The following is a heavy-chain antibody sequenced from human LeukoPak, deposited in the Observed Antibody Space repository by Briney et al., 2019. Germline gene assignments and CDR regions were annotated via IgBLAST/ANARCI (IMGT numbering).Heavy chain of an antibody. J-gene: IGHJ4*02. Sequence: ASVKVSCKASGYTFTNYGISWVRQAPGQALEWMGWISTYNGNAKYAQKFQGRVTVTTDTSTSTASMELRSLRSDDTAVYYCARGDSNSNYDYWGQGTLVTVSS. CDR3: ARGDSNSNYDY. CDR1: GYTFTNYG. V-gene: IGHV1-18*01. D-gene: IGHD4-4*01. CDR2: ISTYNGNA.